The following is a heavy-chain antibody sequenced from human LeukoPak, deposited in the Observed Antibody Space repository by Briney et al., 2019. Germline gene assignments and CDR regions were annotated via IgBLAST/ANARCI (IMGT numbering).Heavy chain of an antibody. J-gene: IGHJ4*02. Sequence: PGGSLRLSCAASGFTFSSYAMSWVRQAPGKGLEWLSAISGSGGSTYYADSVQGRFTISRDNSKNTLDLQMNSLRAEDTAVYYCARRSSYGLSGFDYWGQGTLVTVSS. CDR2: ISGSGGST. CDR3: ARRSSYGLSGFDY. CDR1: GFTFSSYA. V-gene: IGHV3-23*01. D-gene: IGHD5-18*01.